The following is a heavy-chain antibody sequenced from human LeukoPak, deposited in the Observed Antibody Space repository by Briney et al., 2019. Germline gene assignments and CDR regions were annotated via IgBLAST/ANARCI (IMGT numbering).Heavy chain of an antibody. Sequence: SETLSLTCAVYGGSFSGYYWSWIRQPPGKGLEWIGEINHSGSTNYNPSLKSRVTISVDTSKNQFSLRLNSVTAADTAVYYCARGRDGYNFLNRGEYYYFDYWGQGTLVTVSS. V-gene: IGHV4-34*01. D-gene: IGHD5-24*01. CDR2: INHSGST. J-gene: IGHJ4*02. CDR3: ARGRDGYNFLNRGEYYYFDY. CDR1: GGSFSGYY.